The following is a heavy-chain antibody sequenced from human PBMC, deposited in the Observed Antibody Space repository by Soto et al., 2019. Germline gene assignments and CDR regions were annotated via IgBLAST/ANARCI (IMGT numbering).Heavy chain of an antibody. CDR3: ARDQGSGSYYLYYYFDY. V-gene: IGHV1-3*01. CDR1: GYTFTSYA. CDR2: INAGNGNT. J-gene: IGHJ4*02. Sequence: QVQLVQSGAEVKKPGASVKVSCKASGYTFTSYAMHWVRQAPGQRLEWMGWINAGNGNTKYSQKFQGRVTITRDTSASTAYMELSSLRSEDTAVYYCARDQGSGSYYLYYYFDYWGQGTLVTVSS. D-gene: IGHD3-10*01.